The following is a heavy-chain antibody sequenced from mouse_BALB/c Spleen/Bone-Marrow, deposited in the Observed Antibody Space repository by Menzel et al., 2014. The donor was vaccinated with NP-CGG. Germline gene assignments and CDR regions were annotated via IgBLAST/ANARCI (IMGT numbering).Heavy chain of an antibody. Sequence: DVQLQESGGGLVQPGGSLKLSCAASGFTFSSYGMSWVRQTPDQRLELVATINRNGGRTYYPDSVKGRFTISRDNAKNTLYLQMSSLKSEDTAMYYCARDWGTYDGYYWYFDVWGAGTTVTVSS. CDR1: GFTFSSYG. V-gene: IGHV5-6-3*01. CDR3: ARDWGTYDGYYWYFDV. CDR2: INRNGGRT. D-gene: IGHD2-3*01. J-gene: IGHJ1*01.